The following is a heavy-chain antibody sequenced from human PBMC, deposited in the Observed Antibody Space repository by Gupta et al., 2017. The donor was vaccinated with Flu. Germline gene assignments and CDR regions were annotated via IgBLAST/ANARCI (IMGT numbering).Heavy chain of an antibody. D-gene: IGHD2-21*01. Sequence: RHAPRQGHEWMGWINPNSGATNYAPKFQDRVTLTRDTSISTAYMELSRLRSNDTAVYYCARDHCGDSRCYSDYWGQGTLVTVSS. CDR3: ARDHCGDSRCYSDY. J-gene: IGHJ4*02. CDR2: INPNSGAT. V-gene: IGHV1-2*02.